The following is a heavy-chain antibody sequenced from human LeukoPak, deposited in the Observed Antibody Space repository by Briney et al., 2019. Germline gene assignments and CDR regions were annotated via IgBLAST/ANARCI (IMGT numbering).Heavy chain of an antibody. CDR1: GYTFTSYG. Sequence: VASVKVSCKASGYTFTSYGISWVRQAPGQGLEWMGRIIPILGIAKYAQKFQGRVTITADKSTSTAYMELSSLRSEDTAVYYCARDAVTRLGGDYYYYGMDVWGQGTTVTVSS. CDR2: IIPILGIA. V-gene: IGHV1-69*04. CDR3: ARDAVTRLGGDYYYYGMDV. J-gene: IGHJ6*02. D-gene: IGHD3-16*01.